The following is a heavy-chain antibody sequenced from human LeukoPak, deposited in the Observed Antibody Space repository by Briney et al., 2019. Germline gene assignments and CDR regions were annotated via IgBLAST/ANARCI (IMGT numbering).Heavy chain of an antibody. V-gene: IGHV3-53*01. CDR3: ARDPSPSARGNYFDY. Sequence: GGSLRLSCAASGFTVSSNYMSWVRQAPGKGLEWVSVIYSGGSTYYADSVKGRFTISRDNSKNTLYLQMNSLRAEDTAVYYCARDPSPSARGNYFDYWGQGTLVTVSS. D-gene: IGHD2-2*01. CDR1: GFTVSSNY. CDR2: IYSGGST. J-gene: IGHJ4*02.